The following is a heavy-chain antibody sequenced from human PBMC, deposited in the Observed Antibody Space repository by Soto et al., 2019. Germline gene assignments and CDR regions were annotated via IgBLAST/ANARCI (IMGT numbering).Heavy chain of an antibody. CDR3: ARDKRDLRFLEWSYYFDY. D-gene: IGHD3-3*01. J-gene: IGHJ4*02. CDR1: GFTFSSYG. Sequence: QVPLVESGGGVVQPGRSLRLSCAASGFTFSSYGMHWVRQAPGKGLEWVAVISYDGSNKYYADSVKGRFTISRDNSKNTLYLQLNSLRAEDTAVYYCARDKRDLRFLEWSYYFDYWGQGTLVTVSS. V-gene: IGHV3-30*03. CDR2: ISYDGSNK.